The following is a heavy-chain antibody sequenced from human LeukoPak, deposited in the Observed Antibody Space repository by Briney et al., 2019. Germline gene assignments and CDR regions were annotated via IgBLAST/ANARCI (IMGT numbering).Heavy chain of an antibody. CDR2: VSGSGDSS. V-gene: IGHV3-23*01. J-gene: IGHJ3*02. CDR1: GFTFSKNA. CDR3: AKNKWERSGAFDI. Sequence: GGFLRLSCAASGFTFSKNAMSWVRQALGKGLEWVSAVSGSGDSSYYADSVKGRFTISRDISKNTLYLQMNSLGVEDTAVYYCAKNKWERSGAFDIWGQGTMVTVSS. D-gene: IGHD1-26*01.